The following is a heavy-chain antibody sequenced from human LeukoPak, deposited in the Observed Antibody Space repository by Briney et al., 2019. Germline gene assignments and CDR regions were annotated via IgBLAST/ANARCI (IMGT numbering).Heavy chain of an antibody. D-gene: IGHD3-22*01. Sequence: SETLSLTCTVSGGSISSHYWSWIRQPPGKGLEWIWYIYYSGSTNYNPSLKSRVAISVDTSKNQFSLKLSSVTAADTAVYYCARGVDYYDSSGYGYYYYYMDVWGKGTTVTVSS. CDR2: IYYSGST. J-gene: IGHJ6*03. CDR3: ARGVDYYDSSGYGYYYYYMDV. V-gene: IGHV4-59*11. CDR1: GGSISSHY.